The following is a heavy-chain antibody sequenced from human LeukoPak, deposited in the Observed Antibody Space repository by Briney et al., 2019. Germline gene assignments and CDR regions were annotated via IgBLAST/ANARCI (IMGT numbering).Heavy chain of an antibody. CDR3: ARASSRGSGSTPYFDY. CDR2: INHSGST. CDR1: GGSFSGYY. V-gene: IGHV4-34*01. D-gene: IGHD3-10*01. Sequence: PSETLSLTCAVYGGSFSGYYWSWIRQPPGKGLEWIGEINHSGSTNYNPSLKSRVTISVDTSKNQFSLKLSSVTAADTAVYYCARASSRGSGSTPYFDYWGQGTLVTVSS. J-gene: IGHJ4*02.